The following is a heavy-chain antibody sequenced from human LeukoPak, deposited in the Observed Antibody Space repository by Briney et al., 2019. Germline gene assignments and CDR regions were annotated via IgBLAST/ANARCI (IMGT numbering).Heavy chain of an antibody. V-gene: IGHV3-23*01. CDR1: GFTFSSYA. CDR2: ITDSGGDT. D-gene: IGHD3-3*01. J-gene: IGHJ4*02. Sequence: GGSLRLSCAASGFTFSSYAMTWVRQAPGKGLEWVSAITDSGGDTYHADSVKGRFTISRDNSKSTLYMQMDSLRVEDTAGYYCVKGSERSRPYYFDYWGQGTLVTVSS. CDR3: VKGSERSRPYYFDY.